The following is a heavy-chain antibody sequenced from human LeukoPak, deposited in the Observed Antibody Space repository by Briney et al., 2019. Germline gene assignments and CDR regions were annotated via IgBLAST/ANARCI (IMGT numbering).Heavy chain of an antibody. CDR2: IIPIFGTA. CDR1: GGTFSSYA. D-gene: IGHD6-13*01. J-gene: IGHJ6*03. CDR3: ARSYSSSWYGGYYYYYMDV. V-gene: IGHV1-69*05. Sequence: SVKVSCKASGGTFSSYAISWVRQAPGQGLEWMGGIIPIFGTANYAQKFQGRVTITTDESTSTAYMELSSLRSEDTAVYYCARSYSSSWYGGYYYYYMDVWGKGTTVTVSS.